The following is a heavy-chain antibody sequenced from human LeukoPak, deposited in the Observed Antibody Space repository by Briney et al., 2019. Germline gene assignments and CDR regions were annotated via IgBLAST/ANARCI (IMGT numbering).Heavy chain of an antibody. CDR3: AREDSSGYRPHYWYFDL. CDR1: GYTFTSYY. CDR2: INPSGGST. D-gene: IGHD3-22*01. Sequence: ASVKVSCKASGYTFTSYYMHWVRQAPGQGLEWMGIINPSGGSTSYAQKFQGRVTMTRDTSTSTVYMELSSLRSEDTAVCYCAREDSSGYRPHYWYFDLWGRGTLVTVSS. J-gene: IGHJ2*01. V-gene: IGHV1-46*01.